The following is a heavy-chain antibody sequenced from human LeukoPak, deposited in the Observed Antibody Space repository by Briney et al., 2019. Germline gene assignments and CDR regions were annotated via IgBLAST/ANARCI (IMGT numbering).Heavy chain of an antibody. V-gene: IGHV3-15*01. CDR2: IKSKTDGGTT. Sequence: GGSLRLSCAASGFTFSNAWMSWVRQAPGKGLEWVGRIKSKTDGGTTDYAAPVKGRFTISRDDSKNTLYLQMNSLKTEDTAVYYCTAKVLRYFDWLPPDDYWGQGTLVTVPS. CDR3: TAKVLRYFDWLPPDDY. J-gene: IGHJ4*02. D-gene: IGHD3-9*01. CDR1: GFTFSNAW.